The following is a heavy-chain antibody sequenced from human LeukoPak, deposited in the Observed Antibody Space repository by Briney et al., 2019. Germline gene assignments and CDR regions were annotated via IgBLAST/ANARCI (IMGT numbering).Heavy chain of an antibody. Sequence: GASVKVSCKASGYTFTGYYMHWVRQAPGRGLEWMGWINPNSGGTNYAQKFQGRVTMTRDTSISTAYMELSRLRSDDTAVYYCARDLAYGDYIFDYWGQGTLVTVSS. J-gene: IGHJ4*02. D-gene: IGHD4-17*01. CDR1: GYTFTGYY. CDR3: ARDLAYGDYIFDY. V-gene: IGHV1-2*02. CDR2: INPNSGGT.